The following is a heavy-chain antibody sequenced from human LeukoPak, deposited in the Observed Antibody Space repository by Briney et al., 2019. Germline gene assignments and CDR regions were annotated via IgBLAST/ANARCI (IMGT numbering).Heavy chain of an antibody. CDR3: ARDLSIAALNWFDP. Sequence: SETLSLTCAVYGGSFSGYYWSWIRQPPGKGLEWIGKINHSGSTNYNPSLKSRVTISVDTSKNHFSLKLSSVTAADTAVYYCARDLSIAALNWFDPWGQGTLVTVSS. V-gene: IGHV4-34*01. CDR2: INHSGST. CDR1: GGSFSGYY. J-gene: IGHJ5*02. D-gene: IGHD6-6*01.